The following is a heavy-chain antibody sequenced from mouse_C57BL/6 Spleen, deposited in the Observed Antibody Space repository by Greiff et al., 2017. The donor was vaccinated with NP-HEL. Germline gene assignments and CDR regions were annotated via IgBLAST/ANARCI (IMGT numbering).Heavy chain of an antibody. CDR3: ARPLITGYYAMDY. V-gene: IGHV1-4*01. D-gene: IGHD4-1*01. CDR1: GYTFTSYT. CDR2: INPSSGYN. J-gene: IGHJ4*01. Sequence: QVQLQQSGAELARPGASVKMSCKASGYTFTSYTMHWVKQRPGQGLEWIGYINPSSGYNKYNQKFKDKATLTADKSSSTAYMQLSSLTSEDSAVYYCARPLITGYYAMDYWGQGTSVTVSS.